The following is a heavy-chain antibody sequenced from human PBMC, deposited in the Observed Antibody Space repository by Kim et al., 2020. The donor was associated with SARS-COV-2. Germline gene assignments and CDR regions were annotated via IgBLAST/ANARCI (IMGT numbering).Heavy chain of an antibody. CDR2: ISAYNGNT. CDR3: ARDAPTLVLRYFDWPPGNYYYYGMDV. CDR1: GYTFTSYG. V-gene: IGHV1-18*01. D-gene: IGHD3-9*01. Sequence: ASVKVSCKASGYTFTSYGISWVRQAPGQGLEWMGWISAYNGNTNYAQKLQGRVTMTTDTSTSTAYMELRSLRSDDTAVYYCARDAPTLVLRYFDWPPGNYYYYGMDVWGQGTTVTVSS. J-gene: IGHJ6*02.